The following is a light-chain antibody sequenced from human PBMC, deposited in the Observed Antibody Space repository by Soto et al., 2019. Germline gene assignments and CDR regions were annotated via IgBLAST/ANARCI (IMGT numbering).Light chain of an antibody. J-gene: IGKJ1*01. Sequence: EIVLTHSPCTLSLSPVERATLSFRASQSVISSYLAWYQQKPGQAPRLLIYGASSRATGIPDRFSGSGSGTEFTLTISSLQPEDFAVYYCQQYNNWPQVSFGPGTKVDIK. CDR1: QSVISSY. V-gene: IGKV3-20*01. CDR2: GAS. CDR3: QQYNNWPQVS.